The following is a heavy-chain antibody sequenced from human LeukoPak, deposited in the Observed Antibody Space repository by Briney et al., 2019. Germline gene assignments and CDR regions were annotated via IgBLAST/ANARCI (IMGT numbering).Heavy chain of an antibody. CDR3: AREGYSYGYSFDY. CDR1: GYTFTSYA. Sequence: ASVKVSCKASGYTFTSYAMHWVRQAPGQRLEWMGWINAGKGNTKYSQKFQGRVTTTRGTSANTAYMELSSLRSEDTAVYYCAREGYSYGYSFDYWGQGTLVTVSS. D-gene: IGHD5-18*01. V-gene: IGHV1-3*01. J-gene: IGHJ4*02. CDR2: INAGKGNT.